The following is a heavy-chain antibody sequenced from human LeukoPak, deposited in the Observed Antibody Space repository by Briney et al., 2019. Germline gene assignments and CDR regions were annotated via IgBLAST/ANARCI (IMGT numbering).Heavy chain of an antibody. CDR2: VKGDGRTT. CDR3: ATGHSYGYDY. J-gene: IGHJ4*02. Sequence: GGSLRLSCAASGLTFSDFWMHWVRQPPGKGLVWVALVKGDGRTTIYADSVKGRFTISRDNAKNTLYLQMNSLRADDSGVYYCATGHSYGYDYWGQGVLATVSS. V-gene: IGHV3-74*01. CDR1: GLTFSDFW. D-gene: IGHD5-18*01.